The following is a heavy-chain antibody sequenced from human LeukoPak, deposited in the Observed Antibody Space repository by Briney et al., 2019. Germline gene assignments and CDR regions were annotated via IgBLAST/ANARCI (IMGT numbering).Heavy chain of an antibody. CDR3: AREYDFWSGYYSVGWFDP. CDR2: IYYSGST. J-gene: IGHJ5*02. CDR1: GGSISSHY. V-gene: IGHV4-59*11. Sequence: SETPSLTCTVSGGSISSHYWSWIRQPPGKGLEWIGYIYYSGSTNYNPSLKSRVTISVDTSKNQFSLKLSSVTAADTAVYYCAREYDFWSGYYSVGWFDPWGQGTLVTVSS. D-gene: IGHD3-3*01.